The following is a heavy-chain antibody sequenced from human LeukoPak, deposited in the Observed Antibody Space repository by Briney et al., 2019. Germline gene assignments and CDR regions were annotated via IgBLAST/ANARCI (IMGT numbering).Heavy chain of an antibody. J-gene: IGHJ4*02. CDR1: GYTFTSNG. CDR3: ARDVVGATCGFDF. V-gene: IGHV1-18*01. CDR2: IGADSSNT. D-gene: IGHD1-26*01. Sequence: ASVKVSCKTSGYTFTSNGISWVRQAPGQGLEWMGWIGADSSNTRYPQKLQGRVTMTADQSTATVYMELRSLGFDDTALYYCARDVVGATCGFDFWGQGTLITVSS.